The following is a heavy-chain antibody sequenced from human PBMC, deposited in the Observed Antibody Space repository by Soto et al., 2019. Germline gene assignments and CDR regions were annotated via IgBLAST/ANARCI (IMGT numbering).Heavy chain of an antibody. V-gene: IGHV1-69*01. CDR1: GGTFSSYA. D-gene: IGHD6-6*01. J-gene: IGHJ6*02. Sequence: QVQLVQSGAEVKKPGSSVKVSCKASGGTFSSYAISWVRQAPGQGLEWMGGIIPIFGTANYAQKFQGRVTITADESTSTAYMELSSLRSEDTAVYYCARKYSSSHYYYYYYGMDVWGQGTTVTVSS. CDR3: ARKYSSSHYYYYYYGMDV. CDR2: IIPIFGTA.